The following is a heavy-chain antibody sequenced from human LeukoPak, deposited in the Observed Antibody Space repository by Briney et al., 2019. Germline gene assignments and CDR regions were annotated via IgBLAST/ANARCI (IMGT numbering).Heavy chain of an antibody. J-gene: IGHJ4*02. CDR1: GYTLTELS. Sequence: ASVKVSCKVSGYTLTELSMHWVRQAPGKGLEWMGGFDTEDGETIYAQKFQGRVTMTEDTSTDTAYMERSSLRSEDTAVYYCATAPGTTVINFDYWGQGTLVTVSS. D-gene: IGHD4-17*01. CDR3: ATAPGTTVINFDY. V-gene: IGHV1-24*01. CDR2: FDTEDGET.